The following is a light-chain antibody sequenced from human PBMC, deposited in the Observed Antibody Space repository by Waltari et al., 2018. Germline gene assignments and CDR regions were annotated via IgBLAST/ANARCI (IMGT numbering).Light chain of an antibody. CDR3: SSYTNSNIFVL. V-gene: IGLV2-14*03. J-gene: IGLJ2*01. CDR2: DVS. Sequence: QSALTQPASVSGSLGQSITISCTGTSSDIGGYNFVSWYQQHPGNAPKRMIYDVSNRPLGVSNRFSASKAVNTASLTISVLQTEDEADYYCSSYTNSNIFVLVGGGTKVTVL. CDR1: SSDIGGYNF.